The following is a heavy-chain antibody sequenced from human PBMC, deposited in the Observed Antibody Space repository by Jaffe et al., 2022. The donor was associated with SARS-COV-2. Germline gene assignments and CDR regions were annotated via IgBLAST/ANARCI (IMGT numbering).Heavy chain of an antibody. CDR1: GFTFSFYA. D-gene: IGHD5-12*01. CDR3: AKADRTKVNLVAIGN. V-gene: IGHV3-23*01. CDR2: ISGSGDTT. J-gene: IGHJ4*02. Sequence: EVQLLESGGGLVQPGGPLRLSCAASGFTFSFYAMSWVRQAPGKGLEWVSDISGSGDTTYYADSVKGRFTISRDNSKNTLYLQMNSLRAEDTAVYYCAKADRTKVNLVAIGNWGQGTLVTVSS.